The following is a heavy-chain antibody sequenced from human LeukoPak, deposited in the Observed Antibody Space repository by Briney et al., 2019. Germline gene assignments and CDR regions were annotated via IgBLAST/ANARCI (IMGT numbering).Heavy chain of an antibody. D-gene: IGHD4-17*01. CDR3: AGGDYPLSH. CDR2: IYNDGKT. CDR1: GFSVNGNY. J-gene: IGHJ4*02. Sequence: GGSLRLSCAASGFSVNGNYWHWVRQAPGKAPQWISIIYNDGKTRYADSVRRRLTFSRDNSKNTLYLQRDSLRAEDTAVYYCAGGDYPLSHWGKGSLVTVSS. V-gene: IGHV3-66*01.